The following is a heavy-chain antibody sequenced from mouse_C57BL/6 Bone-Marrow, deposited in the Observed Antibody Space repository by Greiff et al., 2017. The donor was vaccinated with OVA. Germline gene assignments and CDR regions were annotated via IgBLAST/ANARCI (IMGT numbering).Heavy chain of an antibody. CDR2: IFPGSGST. CDR1: GYTFTDYY. CDR3: ARITTVVATLDY. D-gene: IGHD1-1*01. V-gene: IGHV1-75*01. J-gene: IGHJ2*01. Sequence: QVQLQQSGPELVKPGASVRISCKASGYTFTDYYINWVKQRPGQGLEWIGWIFPGSGSTYYNEKFKGKATLTVDKSSSTAYMLLSSLTSEDSAVYFCARITTVVATLDYWGQGTTLTVSS.